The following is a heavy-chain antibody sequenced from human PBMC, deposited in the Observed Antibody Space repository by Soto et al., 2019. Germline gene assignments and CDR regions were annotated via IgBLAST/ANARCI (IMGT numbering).Heavy chain of an antibody. V-gene: IGHV4-30-4*01. J-gene: IGHJ4*02. D-gene: IGHD3-22*01. CDR1: GGSISSGDYY. CDR3: ASLDSSGYSPFDY. CDR2: IYYSGST. Sequence: QVQLQESGPGLVKPSQTLSLTCTVSGGSISSGDYYWSWIRQPPGKGLEWIGYIYYSGSTYYNPSRKSRVTISVDTSMNQFSLMLSSVTAADTAVYYCASLDSSGYSPFDYWGQGTLVTVSS.